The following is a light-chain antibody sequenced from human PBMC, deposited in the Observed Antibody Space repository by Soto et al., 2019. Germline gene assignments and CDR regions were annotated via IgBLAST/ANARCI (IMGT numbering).Light chain of an antibody. CDR3: QHYNCYSEA. V-gene: IGKV1-5*03. CDR1: QTISSW. CDR2: KAS. Sequence: DIQMTQSPSTLSGSVGDRVTITCRASQTISSWLAWYQQKPGKAPKLLIYKASTLKSGVPSRFSGSGSGTEFTLTISSLQPDHLATYYCQHYNCYSEAFGQGTKVELK. J-gene: IGKJ1*01.